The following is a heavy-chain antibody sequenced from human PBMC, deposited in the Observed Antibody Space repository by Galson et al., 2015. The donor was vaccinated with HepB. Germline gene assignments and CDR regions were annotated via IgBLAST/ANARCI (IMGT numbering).Heavy chain of an antibody. CDR1: GYTFTSYG. Sequence: QSGAEVKKPGASVKVSCKASGYTFTSYGISWVRQAPGQGLEWMGWISAYNGNTNYGQKLQGRVTMTTDTSTSTAYMELRSLRSDDTAVYYCARESRMLWDYYYYGMDVWGQGTTVTVSS. V-gene: IGHV1-18*04. D-gene: IGHD2-8*01. CDR3: ARESRMLWDYYYYGMDV. CDR2: ISAYNGNT. J-gene: IGHJ6*02.